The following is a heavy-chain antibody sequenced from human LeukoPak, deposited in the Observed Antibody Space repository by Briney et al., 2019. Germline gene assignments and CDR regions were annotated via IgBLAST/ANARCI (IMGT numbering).Heavy chain of an antibody. CDR1: GGSISSGDYY. D-gene: IGHD7-27*01. J-gene: IGHJ3*02. Sequence: SQTLSLTCTVSGGSISSGDYYWSWIRQPPGKGLEWIGYIYYSGSTYYNPSLKSRVTISVDTSKNQFSLKLSSVTAADTAVYYCARSNWGKDVDAFDIWGQGTMVTVSS. CDR2: IYYSGST. CDR3: ARSNWGKDVDAFDI. V-gene: IGHV4-30-4*08.